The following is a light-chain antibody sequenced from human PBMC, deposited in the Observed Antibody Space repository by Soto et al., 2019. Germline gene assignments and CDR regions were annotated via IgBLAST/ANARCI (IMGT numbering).Light chain of an antibody. CDR3: SSYSSANTVI. J-gene: IGLJ2*01. V-gene: IGLV2-14*01. Sequence: QSVLTQPASVSASPGQSITISCTGTSSDIGGYIYVSWYQHHPGKAPRLMIYEVSSRPSGVSNRFSGSKSSNTASLTISGLQAEDEAQYYCSSYSSANTVIFGGGTKLTVL. CDR2: EVS. CDR1: SSDIGGYIY.